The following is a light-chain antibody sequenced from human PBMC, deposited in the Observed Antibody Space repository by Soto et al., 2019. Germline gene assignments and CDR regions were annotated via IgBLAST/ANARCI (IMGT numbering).Light chain of an antibody. CDR1: QSVSSSF. V-gene: IGKV3-20*01. J-gene: IGKJ4*01. CDR2: GAS. CDR3: QQYGSSPLT. Sequence: EIVLTQSPGTLSLSPGERATLSCRASQSVSSSFLAWYQQKPGQAHRLLIYGASSRATVIPDRFSGSGSGTDFTLTISRLEPEDFAVYYCQQYGSSPLTFGGGTKVEIK.